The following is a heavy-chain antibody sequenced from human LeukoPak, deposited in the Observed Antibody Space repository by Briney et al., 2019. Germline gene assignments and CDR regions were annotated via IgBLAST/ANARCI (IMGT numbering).Heavy chain of an antibody. J-gene: IGHJ5*02. D-gene: IGHD3-10*01. Sequence: SETLSLTCGVSGGSISSNNWWSWVRQPPGQGLEWIGEIYHSGSTYYNPSLKSRVTISVDTSKNQFSLKLSSVTAADTAVYYCARGGLLWFGELLNWFDPWGQGTLVTVSS. CDR3: ARGGLLWFGELLNWFDP. V-gene: IGHV4-4*02. CDR2: IYHSGST. CDR1: GGSISSNNW.